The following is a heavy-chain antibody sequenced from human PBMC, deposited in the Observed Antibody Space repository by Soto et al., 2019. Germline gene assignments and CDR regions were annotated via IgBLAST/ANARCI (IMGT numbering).Heavy chain of an antibody. CDR1: GGSISSYY. V-gene: IGHV4-59*01. J-gene: IGHJ5*02. D-gene: IGHD6-19*01. CDR2: IYYSGST. Sequence: SETLSLTCTVSGGSISSYYWSWIRQPPGKGLEWIGYIYYSGSTNYNPSLKSRVTISVDTSKNQFSLKLSSVTAADTAVYYCARDLSSGWYKIFDPWGQGTRVTVSS. CDR3: ARDLSSGWYKIFDP.